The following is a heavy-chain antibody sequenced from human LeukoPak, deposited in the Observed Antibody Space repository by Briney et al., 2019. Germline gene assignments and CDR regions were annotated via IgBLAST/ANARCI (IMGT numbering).Heavy chain of an antibody. D-gene: IGHD5-24*01. Sequence: SETLSLTCTVSGGSINTYYWSWLRQPPGKGLEWIGYIYYSGSTNYNPSLKSQVTISVDTSKNQFSLKLSSVTPADTAVYYCARGRDGYTFGYWGQGTLVTVSS. CDR3: ARGRDGYTFGY. CDR2: IYYSGST. J-gene: IGHJ4*02. V-gene: IGHV4-59*01. CDR1: GGSINTYY.